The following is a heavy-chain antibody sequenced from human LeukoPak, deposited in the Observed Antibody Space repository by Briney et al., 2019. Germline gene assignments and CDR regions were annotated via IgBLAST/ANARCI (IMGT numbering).Heavy chain of an antibody. CDR1: GFTFSNAW. J-gene: IGHJ4*02. V-gene: IGHV3-15*01. Sequence: GGSLRLSRAASGFTFSNAWMSWVRQAPGKGLEWVGRIKSRTDGGTTDYAAPVKGRFTISRDDSKNTLYLQMNSLKTEDTAVYYCTTDLLWFGELLHFDYWGQGTLVTVSS. D-gene: IGHD3-10*01. CDR3: TTDLLWFGELLHFDY. CDR2: IKSRTDGGTT.